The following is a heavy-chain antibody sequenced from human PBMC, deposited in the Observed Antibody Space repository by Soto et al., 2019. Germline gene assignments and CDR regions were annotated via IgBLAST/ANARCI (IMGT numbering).Heavy chain of an antibody. CDR2: IYPGDSDT. Sequence: GESLKISCKCSGYSFTSYWIVWVRQMPGKGLEWMGIIYPGDSDTRYSPSFQGQVTISADKSISTAYLQWSSLKASDTAMYYCASSIQKDAFDIWGQGTMVTVSS. J-gene: IGHJ3*02. V-gene: IGHV5-51*01. CDR1: GYSFTSYW. CDR3: ASSIQKDAFDI.